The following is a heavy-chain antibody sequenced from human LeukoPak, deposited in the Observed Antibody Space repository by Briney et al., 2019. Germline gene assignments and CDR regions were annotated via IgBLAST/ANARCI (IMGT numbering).Heavy chain of an antibody. CDR3: AKIPNIWGAFDI. Sequence: ASVKVSCKASGYTFTAYYIHWVRQAPGQGLEWMGWINPNRGGTNYAQKFQGRVTMTRDTSISTAYMELSSLRSDDTAVYYCAKIPNIWGAFDIWGQGTMVTVSS. V-gene: IGHV1-2*02. D-gene: IGHD7-27*01. CDR1: GYTFTAYY. CDR2: INPNRGGT. J-gene: IGHJ3*02.